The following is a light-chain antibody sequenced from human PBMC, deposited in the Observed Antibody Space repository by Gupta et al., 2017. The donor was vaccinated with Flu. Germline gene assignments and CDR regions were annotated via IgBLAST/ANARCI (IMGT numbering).Light chain of an antibody. CDR1: SSDVGGYNY. Sequence: QSALTQPASVSGSPGQSITISCTGTSSDVGGYNYVPWYQQHPGKAPKLMIYEVRNRPSGVSNRFSASKSGKTASLTISVLQAEDEADYYCSSYTSSSTVVFGGGTKLTVL. V-gene: IGLV2-14*01. CDR2: EVR. CDR3: SSYTSSSTVV. J-gene: IGLJ2*01.